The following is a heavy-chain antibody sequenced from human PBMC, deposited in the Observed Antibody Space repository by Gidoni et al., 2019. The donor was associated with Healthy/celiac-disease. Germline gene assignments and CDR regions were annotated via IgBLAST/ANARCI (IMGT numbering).Heavy chain of an antibody. CDR2: ISYDGSNK. D-gene: IGHD5-18*01. Sequence: QVQLVESGGGVVQPGRSLRLSCAASGVTFRSYAKHWVRQAPGKGLAWLAVISYDGSNKFYADSVKGRFTISRDNSKNTLYLQMNSLRAEDTAVYYCARDSPWELWLRGDDAFDIWGQGTMVTVSS. CDR1: GVTFRSYA. CDR3: ARDSPWELWLRGDDAFDI. V-gene: IGHV3-30*04. J-gene: IGHJ3*02.